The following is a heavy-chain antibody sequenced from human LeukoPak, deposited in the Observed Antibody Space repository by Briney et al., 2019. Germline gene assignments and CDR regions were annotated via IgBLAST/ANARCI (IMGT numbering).Heavy chain of an antibody. V-gene: IGHV3-48*04. J-gene: IGHJ6*03. Sequence: PGGSLRLSCAASGFTFSSYSMNWVRQAPGKGLEWVSYISSSSSTIYYADSVKGRFTISRDNAKNSLYLQMNSLRAEDTAVYYCAREYDSSGYYPYYYYYYYMDVWGKGTTVTVSS. CDR2: ISSSSSTI. CDR1: GFTFSSYS. D-gene: IGHD3-22*01. CDR3: AREYDSSGYYPYYYYYYYMDV.